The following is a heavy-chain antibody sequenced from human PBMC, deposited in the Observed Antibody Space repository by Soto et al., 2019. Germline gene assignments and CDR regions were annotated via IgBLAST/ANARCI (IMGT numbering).Heavy chain of an antibody. D-gene: IGHD3-22*01. CDR1: GFTFSSYS. CDR3: ARVVDYCDPYYYYGMDV. V-gene: IGHV3-21*01. J-gene: IGHJ6*02. Sequence: EVQLVESGGGLVKPGGSLRLSCAASGFTFSSYSMNWVRQAPGKGLELVSSISCSTSYIYYADSVKGRFTISRDNAKNSLYLQMNSLRAEDTAVYYCARVVDYCDPYYYYGMDVWGQGTTVTVSS. CDR2: ISCSTSYI.